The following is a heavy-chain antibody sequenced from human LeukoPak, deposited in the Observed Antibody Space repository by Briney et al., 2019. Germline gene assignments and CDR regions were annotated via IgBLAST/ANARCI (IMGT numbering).Heavy chain of an antibody. CDR2: INPNSGDT. CDR1: GYTFTGYY. D-gene: IGHD2-2*01. CDR3: ARVQYQLLFEGNWFDP. Sequence: ASVKVSCKASGYTFTGYYIHWVRQDPGQGLEWMGWINPNSGDTHYAQKFQGRVTMTRDTSITTAYMDLNSLISDDTAVYYCARVQYQLLFEGNWFDPWGQGTLVTVSS. V-gene: IGHV1-2*02. J-gene: IGHJ5*02.